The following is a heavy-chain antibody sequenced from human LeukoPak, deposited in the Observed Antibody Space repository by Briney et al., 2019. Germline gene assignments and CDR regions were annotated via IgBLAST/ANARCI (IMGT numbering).Heavy chain of an antibody. CDR2: VSYSGGT. CDR1: GVSVRSHY. D-gene: IGHD3-3*01. Sequence: SETLSLTCTVSGVSVRSHYWSWIRQPPGEGLEWIGYVSYSGGTNYNPSLKSRVTISLDTSKDQFSLRLNSVTAAGTAVYFCARLSTYYDFWSPLDYWGQGTLVTVSS. CDR3: ARLSTYYDFWSPLDY. V-gene: IGHV4-59*02. J-gene: IGHJ4*02.